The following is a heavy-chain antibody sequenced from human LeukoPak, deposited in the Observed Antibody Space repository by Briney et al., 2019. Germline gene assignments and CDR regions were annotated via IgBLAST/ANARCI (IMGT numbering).Heavy chain of an antibody. V-gene: IGHV3-53*01. Sequence: GGSLRLSCAASGFTVSSNYMSWVRQAPGKGLEWVSVIYSGGSTYYADSVKGRFTISRDNSKNTLYLQMNSLRAEDTAVYYCARERGTVAGTGYFDYWGQETLVTVSS. CDR3: ARERGTVAGTGYFDY. CDR1: GFTVSSNY. CDR2: IYSGGST. J-gene: IGHJ4*02. D-gene: IGHD6-19*01.